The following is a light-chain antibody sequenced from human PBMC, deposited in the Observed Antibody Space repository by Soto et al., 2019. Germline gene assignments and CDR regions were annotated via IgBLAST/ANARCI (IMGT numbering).Light chain of an antibody. J-gene: IGLJ7*01. CDR1: SSDVGSYNY. CDR3: SSRTSATTVV. V-gene: IGLV2-14*03. Sequence: QSALTQPASVSGSPGQSITISCTGTSSDVGSYNYVSWYQQHPGEAPKVMIYDVSSRPSGVSTRFSGSKSGNTASLTISGLLAEDEAQYYCSSRTSATTVVFGGGTQLTVL. CDR2: DVS.